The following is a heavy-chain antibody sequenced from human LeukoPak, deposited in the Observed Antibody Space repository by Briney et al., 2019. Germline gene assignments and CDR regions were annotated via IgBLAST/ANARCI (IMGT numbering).Heavy chain of an antibody. V-gene: IGHV1-69*04. D-gene: IGHD2-21*02. J-gene: IGHJ4*02. CDR1: GGTFSSYA. CDR3: ARIPRCGGDCYSLIY. Sequence: SVKVSCKASGGTFSSYAISWVRQAPGQGLEWMRRIIPIFGIANYAQKFQGRVTITADKSTSTAYMELSSLRSEDTAVYYCARIPRCGGDCYSLIYWGQGTLVTVSS. CDR2: IIPIFGIA.